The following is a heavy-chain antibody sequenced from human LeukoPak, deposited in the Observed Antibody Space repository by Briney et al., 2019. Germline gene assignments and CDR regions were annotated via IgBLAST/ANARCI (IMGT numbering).Heavy chain of an antibody. Sequence: GGSLRLSCAASGFTFSDYYMSWIRQAPGKGLEWVSYISSSGSTIYYADSVKGRFTISRDNAENSLYLQMNSLRAEDTAVYYCASGGIVVVPAAMPNWFDPWGQGTLVTVSS. J-gene: IGHJ5*02. CDR1: GFTFSDYY. CDR3: ASGGIVVVPAAMPNWFDP. D-gene: IGHD2-2*01. CDR2: ISSSGSTI. V-gene: IGHV3-11*04.